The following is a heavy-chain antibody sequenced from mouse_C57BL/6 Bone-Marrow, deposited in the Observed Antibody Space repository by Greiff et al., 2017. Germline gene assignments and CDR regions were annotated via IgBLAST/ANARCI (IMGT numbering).Heavy chain of an antibody. D-gene: IGHD2-4*01. J-gene: IGHJ4*01. CDR3: ARHGTMITTDYYAMDY. Sequence: EVMLVESGGGLVQPGGSLKLSCAASGFTFSDYYMYWVRQTPEKRLEWVAYISNGGGSTYYPDTVKGRFTISRDNAKNPLYLQMSRLKSEDTAMYYCARHGTMITTDYYAMDYWGQGTSVTVSS. CDR1: GFTFSDYY. CDR2: ISNGGGST. V-gene: IGHV5-12*01.